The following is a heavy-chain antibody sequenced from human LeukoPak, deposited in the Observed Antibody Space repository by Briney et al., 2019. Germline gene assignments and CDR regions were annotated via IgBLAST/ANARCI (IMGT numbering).Heavy chain of an antibody. CDR3: AKQNIFERYFDY. D-gene: IGHD1/OR15-1a*01. Sequence: ASVKVSCKASGYTFTSYYMHWVRQAPGQGLEWMGIINPSGGSTSYAQKFQGRVTMTRDTSTSTVYMELSSLRSEDTAVYYCAKQNIFERYFDYWGQGTLVTVSS. CDR2: INPSGGST. V-gene: IGHV1-46*01. J-gene: IGHJ4*02. CDR1: GYTFTSYY.